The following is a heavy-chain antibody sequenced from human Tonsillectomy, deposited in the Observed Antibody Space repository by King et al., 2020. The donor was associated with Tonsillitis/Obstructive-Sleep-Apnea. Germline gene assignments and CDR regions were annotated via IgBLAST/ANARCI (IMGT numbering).Heavy chain of an antibody. CDR1: GFTVSSNY. CDR2: IYSGGST. V-gene: IGHV3-53*01. CDR3: ASRPYYDSSGYFDAFDI. D-gene: IGHD3-22*01. Sequence: QLVQSGGGLIRPGGSLRLSCAASGFTVSSNYMSWVRQAPGKGLEWVSVIYSGGSTYYADSVKGRFTISRDNSKNTLYLQMNSLRAEDTAVYYCASRPYYDSSGYFDAFDIWGQGTMVTVSS. J-gene: IGHJ3*02.